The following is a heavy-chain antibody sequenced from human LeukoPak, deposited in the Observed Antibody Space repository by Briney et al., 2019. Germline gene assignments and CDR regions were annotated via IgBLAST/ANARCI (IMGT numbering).Heavy chain of an antibody. CDR1: GYTFTSYA. CDR2: INLHTGGA. CDR3: ARDFLGRTNGGSNYFGMDV. Sequence: WASVKVSCKASGYTFTSYAMNWVRQAPGQGLEWMGCINLHTGGAHYAQKFQDWVSLTRDTSIDTAFMELSSLRSDATAIYYCARDFLGRTNGGSNYFGMDVWGQGTTVTVSS. D-gene: IGHD2-8*01. V-gene: IGHV1-2*04. J-gene: IGHJ6*02.